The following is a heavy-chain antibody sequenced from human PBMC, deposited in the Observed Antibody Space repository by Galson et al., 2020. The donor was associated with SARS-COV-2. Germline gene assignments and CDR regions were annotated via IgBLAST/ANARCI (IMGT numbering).Heavy chain of an antibody. J-gene: IGHJ4*02. CDR1: GFDFSGYA. D-gene: IGHD3-22*01. CDR3: AKGTNYYDSSGYFDY. CDR2: ISAGGGST. Sequence: GGSLRLSSAASGFDFSGYAMNWVRQAPGKGLEWVSGISAGGGSTYYADSVKGRVTVSRDNSKTTLYLQMNSLRADDTALYYCAKGTNYYDSSGYFDYWGQGTLVTVSS. V-gene: IGHV3-23*01.